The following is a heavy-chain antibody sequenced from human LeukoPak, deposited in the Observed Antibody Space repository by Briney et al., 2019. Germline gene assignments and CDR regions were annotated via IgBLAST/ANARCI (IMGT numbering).Heavy chain of an antibody. D-gene: IGHD2-15*01. Sequence: PSETLSLTCTFSGASTSSYYWSWIQQPAGKGLEWIGRIYTSGYTNYNPSLKSRVTLSLDTSKNQFSLKLTSVTAADTAVYYRARWGGHKTDAFDIWGQGTMVTVSS. V-gene: IGHV4-4*07. J-gene: IGHJ3*02. CDR1: GASTSSYY. CDR3: ARWGGHKTDAFDI. CDR2: IYTSGYT.